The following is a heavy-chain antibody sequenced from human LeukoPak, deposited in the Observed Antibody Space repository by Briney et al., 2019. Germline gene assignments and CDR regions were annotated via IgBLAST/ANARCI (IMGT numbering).Heavy chain of an antibody. CDR3: ARGSLEMATIAGAFDI. CDR1: GFTFSSYA. D-gene: IGHD5-24*01. Sequence: GGSLRLSCAASGFTFSSYAMHWVRQAPGKGLEWVAVISYDGSNKYYADSVKGRFTISRDNSKNTLYLQMNSLRAEDTAVYYCARGSLEMATIAGAFDIWGQGTMVTVSS. J-gene: IGHJ3*02. V-gene: IGHV3-30-3*01. CDR2: ISYDGSNK.